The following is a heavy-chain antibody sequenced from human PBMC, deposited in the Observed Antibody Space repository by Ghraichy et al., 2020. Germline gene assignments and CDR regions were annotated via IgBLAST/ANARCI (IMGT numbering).Heavy chain of an antibody. D-gene: IGHD1-1*01. CDR2: ISYDGSNK. J-gene: IGHJ6*02. V-gene: IGHV3-30*18. CDR3: AKELELEGAYYYYGMDV. CDR1: GFTFSSYG. Sequence: GGSLRLSCAASGFTFSSYGMHWVRQAPGKGLEWVAVISYDGSNKYYADSVKGRFTISRDNSKNTLYLQMNSLRAEDTAVYYCAKELELEGAYYYYGMDVWGQGTTVTVSS.